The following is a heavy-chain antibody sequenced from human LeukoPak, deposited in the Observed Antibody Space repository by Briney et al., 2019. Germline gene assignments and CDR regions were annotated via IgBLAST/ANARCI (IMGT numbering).Heavy chain of an antibody. D-gene: IGHD3-10*02. J-gene: IGHJ4*02. CDR2: LDPEDGET. Sequence: ASVKVSCKVSGYTLTELSMHWVRQAPGKGLEWMGGLDPEDGETIYAQKFQGRVTMTEDTSTDTAYMELSSLRSEDTAVYYCARSYVRRLANGDYFDYWGQGTLVTVSS. V-gene: IGHV1-24*01. CDR1: GYTLTELS. CDR3: ARSYVRRLANGDYFDY.